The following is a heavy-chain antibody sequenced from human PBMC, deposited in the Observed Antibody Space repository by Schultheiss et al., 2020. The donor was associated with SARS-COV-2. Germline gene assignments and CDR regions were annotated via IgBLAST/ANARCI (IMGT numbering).Heavy chain of an antibody. J-gene: IGHJ1*01. D-gene: IGHD6-19*01. CDR1: GFTFSSYD. V-gene: IGHV3-30*18. Sequence: GESLKISCAASGFTFSSYDMHWVRQAPGKGLEWVAVISYDGSNKYYVDSVKGRFTISRDNSKNTLYLQMNSLRAEDTAVYYCAKDLRIAVALQHWGQGTLVTVSS. CDR2: ISYDGSNK. CDR3: AKDLRIAVALQH.